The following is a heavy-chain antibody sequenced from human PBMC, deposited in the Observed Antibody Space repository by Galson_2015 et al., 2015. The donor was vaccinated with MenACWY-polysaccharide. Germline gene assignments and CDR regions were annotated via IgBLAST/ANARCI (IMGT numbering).Heavy chain of an antibody. CDR1: GFSLGAWY. V-gene: IGHV3-11*01. CDR3: ARGHYGLDV. Sequence: SLRLSCAASGFSLGAWYMSWIRQAPGKGLEWLSYNSKSGDSIYYADSVKGRFTISRDNARNSLYLQMNSLEADDTGTYYCARGHYGLDVWGQGTTVTVSS. CDR2: NSKSGDSI. J-gene: IGHJ6*02.